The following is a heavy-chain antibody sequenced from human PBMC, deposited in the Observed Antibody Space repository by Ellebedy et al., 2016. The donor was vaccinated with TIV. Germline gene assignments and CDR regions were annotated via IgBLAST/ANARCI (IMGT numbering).Heavy chain of an antibody. D-gene: IGHD3-10*01. V-gene: IGHV3-23*01. CDR1: GFTFSTYA. Sequence: PGGSLRLSCVVSGFTFSTYAMRWFRQAPGKGPEWVSALTTGGVTFYADSVKGRFTISRDSSKNTLYLQMNSLRVEDTAIYFCAKDSGRSGWISDYWGQGTLVTVSS. J-gene: IGHJ4*02. CDR2: LTTGGVT. CDR3: AKDSGRSGWISDY.